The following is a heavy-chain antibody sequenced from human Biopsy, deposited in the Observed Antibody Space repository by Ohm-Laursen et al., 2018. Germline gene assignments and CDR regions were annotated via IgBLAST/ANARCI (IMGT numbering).Heavy chain of an antibody. J-gene: IGHJ4*02. CDR2: IIAVSGLV. V-gene: IGHV1-69*17. CDR1: GGTFSNYA. D-gene: IGHD3-3*01. CDR3: ATPFQYYDSWGGYPPFDH. Sequence: SSVKVSCKASGGTFSNYAISWVRQAPGEGLEWMGGIIAVSGLVNYAPKFLGRVSITADKSTTTAYMELSNLKSEDTAVYYCATPFQYYDSWGGYPPFDHWGQGTLVTVSS.